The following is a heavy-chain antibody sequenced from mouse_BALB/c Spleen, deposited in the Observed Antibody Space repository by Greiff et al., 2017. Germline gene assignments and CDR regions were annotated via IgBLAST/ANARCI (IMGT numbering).Heavy chain of an antibody. J-gene: IGHJ4*01. Sequence: EVQGVESGPELVKPGASVKIPCKASGYTFTDYNMDWVKQSHGKSLEWIGDINPNNGGTIYNQKFKGKATLTVDKSSSTAYMELRSLTSEDTAVYYCARSGTTVVAPYYYAMDYWGQGTSVTVSS. V-gene: IGHV1-18*01. CDR2: INPNNGGT. CDR1: GYTFTDYN. CDR3: ARSGTTVVAPYYYAMDY. D-gene: IGHD1-1*01.